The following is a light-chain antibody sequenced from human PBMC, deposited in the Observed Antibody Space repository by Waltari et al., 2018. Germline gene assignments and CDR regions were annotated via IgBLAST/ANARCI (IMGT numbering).Light chain of an antibody. CDR3: SAYTRGVV. V-gene: IGLV2-14*03. Sequence: QSALTQIASVAGSPGQSITISCTGTSSDVGDHNYVSWYQQHPGKLPKLIIYDVISRPSGVSTRFSGSKSGNTASLTISGLQAEDEADYYCSAYTRGVVFGGGTQLTVL. CDR1: SSDVGDHNY. J-gene: IGLJ2*01. CDR2: DVI.